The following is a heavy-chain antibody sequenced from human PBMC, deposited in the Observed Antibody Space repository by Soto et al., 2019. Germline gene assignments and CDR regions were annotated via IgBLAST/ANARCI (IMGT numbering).Heavy chain of an antibody. CDR2: INWNSGSI. CDR1: GFTFDDYA. D-gene: IGHD6-13*01. V-gene: IGHV3-9*01. CDR3: VKDESINWYSGHFRH. J-gene: IGHJ1*01. Sequence: PGGSLRLSCAASGFTFDDYAMHWVRQVPGKGLEWVSGINWNSGSIGYGDSVKGRFAISRDNAKNSLHLQMNSLSAEDPAFYYCVKDESINWYSGHFRHWGQGTRVSVSS.